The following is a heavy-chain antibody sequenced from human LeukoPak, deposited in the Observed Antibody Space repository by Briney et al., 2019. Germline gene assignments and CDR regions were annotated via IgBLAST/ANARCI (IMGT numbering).Heavy chain of an antibody. CDR1: GFTFSNYA. V-gene: IGHV3-23*01. CDR2: IRGSGGGT. CDR3: AKDLATNTDY. D-gene: IGHD5-24*01. Sequence: TGGSLRLSCAASGFTFSNYAMNWVRQAPGKGLEYVSSIRGSGGGTFYADSVKGRFTISRDNSKNTLYLQMYSLRAEDTAVYYRAKDLATNTDYWGQGTLVTVSS. J-gene: IGHJ4*02.